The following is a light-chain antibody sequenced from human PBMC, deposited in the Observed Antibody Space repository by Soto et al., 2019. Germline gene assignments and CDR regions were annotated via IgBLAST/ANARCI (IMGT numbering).Light chain of an antibody. CDR3: QQDSSLPLT. Sequence: EIVMTQSPATLSVSPGERVTLSCRASQDIRSSLAWYQQKPGQAPRLLIYGASIRATGVPATFSGSGSGTEFTLSISSLQSEHLGVYYCQQDSSLPLTFGGVTKVEIK. CDR2: GAS. J-gene: IGKJ4*01. CDR1: QDIRSS. V-gene: IGKV3-15*01.